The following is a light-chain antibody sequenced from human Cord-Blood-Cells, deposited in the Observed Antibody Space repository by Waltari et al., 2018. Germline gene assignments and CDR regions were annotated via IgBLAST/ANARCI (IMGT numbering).Light chain of an antibody. CDR2: GAS. Sequence: EIVMTQSPATLSLSPGERATLSCRASQSVSSSYLSWYPQKPGQAPRLLIYGASTRATGIPARFSGSGSGTDVTLTISSLQPEDFAVYYCQQDYKWITFGQGTRLEIK. V-gene: IGKV3D-7*01. CDR3: QQDYKWIT. CDR1: QSVSSSY. J-gene: IGKJ5*01.